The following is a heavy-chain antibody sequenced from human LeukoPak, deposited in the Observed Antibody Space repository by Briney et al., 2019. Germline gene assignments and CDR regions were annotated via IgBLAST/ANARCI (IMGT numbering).Heavy chain of an antibody. V-gene: IGHV4-59*12. CDR3: ARAPRWIDY. CDR2: IYYSGYT. D-gene: IGHD2-15*01. J-gene: IGHJ4*02. Sequence: SETLSLTCTVSGGSISSYYWSWIRQPPGKGLKWIGNIYYSGYTTYSPSLRSRVTISVDTSKNQFSLKLSSVTAADTAVYYCARAPRWIDYWGQETLVTVSS. CDR1: GGSISSYY.